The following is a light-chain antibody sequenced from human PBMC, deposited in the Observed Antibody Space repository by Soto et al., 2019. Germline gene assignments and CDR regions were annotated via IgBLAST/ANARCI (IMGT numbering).Light chain of an antibody. Sequence: EIVMTQSPATLSVSPGERAILSCRASQSISTELAWYQQKPGQPPRLLIYSASTRATGVPARFTGSGSGSEFTLTTSGLQSEEFAVYDCQQGHNWPLTFGQGTRLEI. CDR3: QQGHNWPLT. CDR1: QSISTE. V-gene: IGKV3-15*01. CDR2: SAS. J-gene: IGKJ2*01.